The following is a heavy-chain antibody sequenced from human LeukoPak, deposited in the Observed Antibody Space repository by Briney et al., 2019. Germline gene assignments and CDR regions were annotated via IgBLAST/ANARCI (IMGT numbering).Heavy chain of an antibody. D-gene: IGHD2/OR15-2a*01. Sequence: GGSLRLSCAASGFTFRTYGIHWVRQAPGMGLEWVTFIRYDGRETYYAESVKGRFSISRDNSKNTAYLHMNSLRVEDTAVYYCVKDLRDENSINTHLDWGQGTLVTVSS. J-gene: IGHJ4*02. CDR3: VKDLRDENSINTHLD. CDR1: GFTFRTYG. CDR2: IRYDGRET. V-gene: IGHV3-30*02.